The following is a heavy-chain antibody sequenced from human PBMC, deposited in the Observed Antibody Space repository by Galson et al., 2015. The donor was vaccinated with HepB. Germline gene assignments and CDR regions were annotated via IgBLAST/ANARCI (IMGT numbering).Heavy chain of an antibody. J-gene: IGHJ6*03. D-gene: IGHD3-3*01. Sequence: SVKVSCKASGYTFTDYVVNWVRQAPGQGLEWMGWMNTNTGKQTNAPGLAGRFGFSLDTSGTTAYLQISSLETDDTAGYYCARSPLRFLDGLPYYDYYYRDVWGEGTTVTVSS. V-gene: IGHV7-4-1*02. CDR3: ARSPLRFLDGLPYYDYYYRDV. CDR2: MNTNTGKQ. CDR1: GYTFTDYV.